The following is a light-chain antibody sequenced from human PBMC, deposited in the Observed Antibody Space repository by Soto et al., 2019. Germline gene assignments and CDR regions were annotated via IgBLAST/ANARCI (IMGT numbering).Light chain of an antibody. CDR3: CSYAGGITLV. CDR2: DVS. Sequence: QSALTQPASVSGSPGQSITISCTGTSSDVGSYNLVSWYQQYPGKAPKLMIYDVSERPSGVSNRFSGSKSGSTASLTISGLQAEDEADYYCCSYAGGITLVFGGGTKVTVL. CDR1: SSDVGSYNL. V-gene: IGLV2-23*02. J-gene: IGLJ2*01.